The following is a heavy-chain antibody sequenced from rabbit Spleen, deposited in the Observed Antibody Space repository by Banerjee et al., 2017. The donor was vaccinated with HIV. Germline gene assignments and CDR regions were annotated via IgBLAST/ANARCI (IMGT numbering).Heavy chain of an antibody. CDR2: IYTGNGKN. V-gene: IGHV1S40*01. J-gene: IGHJ3*01. CDR3: ARDTSSSFSSYGMDL. CDR1: GFSFSSSYD. Sequence: VEPGGGLVKPGASLTLICTASGFSFSSSYDMCWVRQAPGKGLEWIGFIYTGNGKNYYASWAKGRFTISKTSSTTVTLQVTSLTAADTATYFCARDTSSSFSSYGMDLWGQGTLVTVS. D-gene: IGHD1-1*01.